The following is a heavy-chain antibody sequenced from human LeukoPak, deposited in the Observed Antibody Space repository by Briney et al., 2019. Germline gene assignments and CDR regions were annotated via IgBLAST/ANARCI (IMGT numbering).Heavy chain of an antibody. V-gene: IGHV4-59*01. CDR1: GGSISSYY. J-gene: IGHJ4*02. CDR3: ARVKGQWLLPDY. Sequence: PSETLSLTCTVSGGSISSYYWSWIRQPPGKGLEWIGYIYYSGNANYNPSLKSRVTMSLDTSKNQFSLKLTSVTAADTAVYYCARVKGQWLLPDYWGQGTLVTVSS. CDR2: IYYSGNA. D-gene: IGHD6-19*01.